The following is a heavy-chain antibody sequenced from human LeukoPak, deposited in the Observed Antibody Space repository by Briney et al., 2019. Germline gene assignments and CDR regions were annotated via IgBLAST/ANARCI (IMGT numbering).Heavy chain of an antibody. CDR1: GFTFSDYY. CDR3: ARGLGYYYDSSGYGGFDY. Sequence: GSLRLSCAASGFTFSDYYMSWIRQAPGKGLEWVSYISSSGSTIYYADSVKGRFTISRGNAKNSLYLQMNSLRAEDTAVYYCARGLGYYYDSSGYGGFDYWGQGTLVTVSS. D-gene: IGHD3-22*01. V-gene: IGHV3-11*04. J-gene: IGHJ4*02. CDR2: ISSSGSTI.